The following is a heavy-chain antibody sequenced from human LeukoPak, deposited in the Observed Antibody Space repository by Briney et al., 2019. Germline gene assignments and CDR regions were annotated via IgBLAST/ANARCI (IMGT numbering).Heavy chain of an antibody. V-gene: IGHV3-30*18. CDR2: ISYDGSNK. CDR3: AKDIVVVPAAIHYYYGMDV. J-gene: IGHJ6*02. D-gene: IGHD2-2*02. Sequence: PGGSLRLSCAASGFTFSSYGMHWVRQAPGKGLEWVAVISYDGSNKYYADSVKGRFTISRDNSKNTLYLQMNSLRAEDTAVYYCAKDIVVVPAAIHYYYGMDVWGQGTTVTVSS. CDR1: GFTFSSYG.